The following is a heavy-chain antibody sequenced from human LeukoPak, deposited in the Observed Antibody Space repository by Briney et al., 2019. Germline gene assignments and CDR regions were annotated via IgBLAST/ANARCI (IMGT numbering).Heavy chain of an antibody. Sequence: SETLSLTCTVSGGSISSSSYYWGWIRQPPGKGLEWIGSIYYSGSTYYNPSLKSRVTISVDTSKNQFSLKLSSVTAADTAVYYCARMGYCSSVSCIPADYWGQGTLVTVSS. CDR3: ARMGYCSSVSCIPADY. V-gene: IGHV4-39*07. CDR2: IYYSGST. J-gene: IGHJ4*02. CDR1: GGSISSSSYY. D-gene: IGHD2-15*01.